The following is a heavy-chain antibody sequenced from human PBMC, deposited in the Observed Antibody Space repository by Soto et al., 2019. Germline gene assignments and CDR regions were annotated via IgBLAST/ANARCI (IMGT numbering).Heavy chain of an antibody. J-gene: IGHJ5*02. Sequence: QVPLVQSGAEVKKPGASVKVYCKASGYIFTSYEINWVRQATGQGLEWMGWMNPNSGNTGYAQKFQGRVTMTRNISISTAYMELTSLRSEDTAVYYCARGLWFDTWGQGTLVTVSS. CDR2: MNPNSGNT. CDR3: ARGLWFDT. CDR1: GYIFTSYE. V-gene: IGHV1-8*01.